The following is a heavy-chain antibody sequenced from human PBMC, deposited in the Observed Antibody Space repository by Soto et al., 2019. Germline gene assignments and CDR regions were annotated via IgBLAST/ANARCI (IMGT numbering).Heavy chain of an antibody. V-gene: IGHV4-59*12. Sequence: SETLSLICTVSGGSISNYYWTWIRQPPGKGLEWIGYIYYSGSTNYNPSLKSRVTISVDKSKNQFSLKLSSVTAADTAVYYCARGSSIAGLYYGMDVWGQGTTVT. CDR2: IYYSGST. CDR3: ARGSSIAGLYYGMDV. CDR1: GGSISNYY. D-gene: IGHD6-6*01. J-gene: IGHJ6*02.